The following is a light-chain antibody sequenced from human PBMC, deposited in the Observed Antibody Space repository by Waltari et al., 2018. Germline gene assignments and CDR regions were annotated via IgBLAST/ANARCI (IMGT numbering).Light chain of an antibody. CDR3: SSYTSSSTRV. J-gene: IGLJ3*02. V-gene: IGLV2-14*03. CDR1: SSDVGGYNY. Sequence: QSALTQPASVSGSPGQSITISCTGTSSDVGGYNYVSWYHQHPGKAPKLMIYDVRHRPSGGSTRFSGSKSGNTASLTISGLQAEDEADYYCSSYTSSSTRVFGGGTKLTVL. CDR2: DVR.